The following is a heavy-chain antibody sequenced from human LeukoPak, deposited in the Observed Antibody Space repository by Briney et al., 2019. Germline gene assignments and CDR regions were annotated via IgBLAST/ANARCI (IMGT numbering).Heavy chain of an antibody. CDR2: IYPGDSDT. CDR1: GYSFTTYW. J-gene: IGHJ5*02. V-gene: IGHV5-51*01. Sequence: GESLKISCKGSGYSFTTYWIDWVRQVPGKGLEWMGIIYPGDSDTRYSPSFQGQVTISADKSISTAYLQWSSLKASDTAMYYCARQFPKNNWFDPWGQGTLVTVSS. CDR3: ARQFPKNNWFDP.